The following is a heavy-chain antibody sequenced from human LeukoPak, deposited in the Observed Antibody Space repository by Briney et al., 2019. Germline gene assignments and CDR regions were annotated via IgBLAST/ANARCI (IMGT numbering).Heavy chain of an antibody. CDR1: GFTFSSYS. Sequence: GGSLRLSCAASGFTFSSYSMNWVRQAPGKGLEWVSYISSSSSTIYYADSVKGRFTISRDNSKNTLYLQMNSLRAEDTAVYYCARPSHSSSWSLDAFDIWGQGTMVTVSS. CDR2: ISSSSSTI. D-gene: IGHD6-13*01. CDR3: ARPSHSSSWSLDAFDI. J-gene: IGHJ3*02. V-gene: IGHV3-48*01.